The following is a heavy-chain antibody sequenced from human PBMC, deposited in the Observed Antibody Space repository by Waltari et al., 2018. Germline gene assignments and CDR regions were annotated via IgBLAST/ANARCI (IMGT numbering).Heavy chain of an antibody. D-gene: IGHD5-18*01. V-gene: IGHV4-39*01. Sequence: QLQLQESGPGLVKPSETLSLTCTVSGGSISSSSYYWGWIRQPPGKGLEWIGCIYYSGSTYYNPSLKSRVTISVDTSKNHFSLKLSSVTAADTAVYYCARQGGYSYGYYFDYWGQGTLVTVSS. CDR1: GGSISSSSYY. CDR3: ARQGGYSYGYYFDY. CDR2: IYYSGST. J-gene: IGHJ4*02.